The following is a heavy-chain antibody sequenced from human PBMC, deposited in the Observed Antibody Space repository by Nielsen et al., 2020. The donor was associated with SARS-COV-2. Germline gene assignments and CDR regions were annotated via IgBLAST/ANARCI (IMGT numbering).Heavy chain of an antibody. CDR3: ARDKIVVVPAAGGEYYYGMDV. CDR1: GYTFTGYY. CDR2: INPNSGGT. Sequence: ASVTVSCKVSGYTFTGYYMHWVRQAPGQGLEWMGWINPNSGGTNYAQKFQGRVTMTRDTSISTAYMELSRLGSDDTAVYYCARDKIVVVPAAGGEYYYGMDVWGQGTTVTVSS. V-gene: IGHV1-2*02. D-gene: IGHD2-2*01. J-gene: IGHJ6*02.